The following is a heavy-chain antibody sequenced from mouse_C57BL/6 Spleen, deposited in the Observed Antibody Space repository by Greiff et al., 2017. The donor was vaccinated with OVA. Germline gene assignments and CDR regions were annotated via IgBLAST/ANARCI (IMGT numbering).Heavy chain of an antibody. CDR3: ARYGSSYWYFDV. V-gene: IGHV1-69*01. J-gene: IGHJ1*03. Sequence: QVQLQQPGAELVMPGASVKLSCKASGYTFTSYWMHWVKQRPGQGLEWIGEIDPSDSYTNYNQKLQGKSKLTVDKSSSTAYMQLSSRTSEDSAVYYCARYGSSYWYFDVWGTGTTVTVSS. D-gene: IGHD1-1*01. CDR2: IDPSDSYT. CDR1: GYTFTSYW.